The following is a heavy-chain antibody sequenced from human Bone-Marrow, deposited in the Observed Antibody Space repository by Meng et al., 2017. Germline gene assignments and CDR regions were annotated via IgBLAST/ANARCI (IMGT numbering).Heavy chain of an antibody. Sequence: GGSLRLSCTVSGFDFGAYWMSWVRQAPGKGLEWVANIKQDGSEKYYVDSVMGRFTISRDNAKNSLYLQMNSLRAEDTAVYYCARVERAFDIWGQGTMVTVSS. CDR3: ARVERAFDI. V-gene: IGHV3-7*01. J-gene: IGHJ3*02. D-gene: IGHD1-1*01. CDR1: GFDFGAYW. CDR2: IKQDGSEK.